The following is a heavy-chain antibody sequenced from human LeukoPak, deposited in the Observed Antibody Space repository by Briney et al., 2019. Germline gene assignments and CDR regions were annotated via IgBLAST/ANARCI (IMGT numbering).Heavy chain of an antibody. V-gene: IGHV1-46*01. CDR2: INPSGGST. CDR1: GYTFTGYY. D-gene: IGHD3-3*01. J-gene: IGHJ6*02. Sequence: ASVKVSCKASGYTFTGYYMHWVRQAPGQGLEWMGIINPSGGSTSYAQKFQGRVTMTRDTSTSTVYMELSSLRSEDTAVYYCARSGLYGVYYYGMDVWGQGTTVTVSS. CDR3: ARSGLYGVYYYGMDV.